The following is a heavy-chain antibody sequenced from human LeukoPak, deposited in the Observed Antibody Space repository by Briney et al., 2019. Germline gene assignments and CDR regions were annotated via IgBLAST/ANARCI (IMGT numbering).Heavy chain of an antibody. CDR3: ARHSSCWYDDY. D-gene: IGHD6-19*01. CDR2: IYYSGST. Sequence: SETLSLTCTVSGGSISSSSYYWLWLRQPPGKGREWIRSIYYSGSTYYNPALKRRVTISVDTTKNQSSLKLSSVTAADTAVYYCARHSSCWYDDYWGQGTLVTVSS. V-gene: IGHV4-39*01. CDR1: GGSISSSSYY. J-gene: IGHJ4*02.